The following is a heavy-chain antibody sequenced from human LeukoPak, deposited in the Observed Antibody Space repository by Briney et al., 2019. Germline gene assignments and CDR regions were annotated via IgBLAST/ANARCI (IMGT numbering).Heavy chain of an antibody. CDR1: GFTFSSFS. J-gene: IGHJ4*02. CDR2: ISSSSSYI. CDR3: ARIYGSGSHDYFDY. D-gene: IGHD3-10*01. V-gene: IGHV3-21*01. Sequence: GGSLRLSCAASGFTFSSFSMNWVRQAPGKGLEWVSSISSSSSYIYYADSVKGRFTISRDNAKNSLYLQMNSLRAEDTAVYYCARIYGSGSHDYFDYWGQGTLVTVSS.